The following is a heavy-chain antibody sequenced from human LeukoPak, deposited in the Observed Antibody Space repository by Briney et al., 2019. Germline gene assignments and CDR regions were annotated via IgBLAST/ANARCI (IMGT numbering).Heavy chain of an antibody. D-gene: IGHD6-19*01. CDR1: GHSVSSGDY. CDR3: AGNNSGCCFGT. Sequence: PSETLSLTCSVSGHSVSSGDYWGWIRQTPGKGLEWIASIYNSVSTHYNPSLRSRVTISVDTSKNQFSMKMTSVTAADTAVYYCAGNNSGCCFGTWGPGAPVTVSS. V-gene: IGHV4-38-2*01. J-gene: IGHJ5*02. CDR2: IYNSVST.